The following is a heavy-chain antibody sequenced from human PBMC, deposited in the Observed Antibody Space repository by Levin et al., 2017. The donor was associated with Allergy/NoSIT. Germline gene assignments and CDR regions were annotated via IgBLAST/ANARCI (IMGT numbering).Heavy chain of an antibody. Sequence: SQTLSLTCKVSGGSISSGSYYWSWIRQPAAKGLEWIGRIYSSGSANYNPSLKSRVTISVDTPKNQFSLQLSSVTAADTAVYYCARAEVGSEHWGQGTLVTVSS. CDR2: IYSSGSA. V-gene: IGHV4-61*02. CDR1: GGSISSGSYY. J-gene: IGHJ4*02. CDR3: ARAEVGSEH. D-gene: IGHD3-10*01.